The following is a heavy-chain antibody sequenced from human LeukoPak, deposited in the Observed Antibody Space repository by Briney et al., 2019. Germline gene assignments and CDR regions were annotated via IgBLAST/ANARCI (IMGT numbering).Heavy chain of an antibody. D-gene: IGHD2-2*01. Sequence: SETLSLTCAVSGGSISSSNWWWWVRQPPGEGLEWFGEIYHTGSTNYNPSLKSRVSISVDKSKKQFSLKLSSVTAADTAVYYCARESLVAAATGAFDIWGQGTMVTVSS. CDR2: IYHTGST. J-gene: IGHJ3*02. CDR3: ARESLVAAATGAFDI. CDR1: GGSISSSNW. V-gene: IGHV4-4*02.